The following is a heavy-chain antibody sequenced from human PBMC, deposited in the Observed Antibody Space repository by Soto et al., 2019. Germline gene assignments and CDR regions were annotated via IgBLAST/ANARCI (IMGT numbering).Heavy chain of an antibody. CDR1: GGSISSYY. J-gene: IGHJ6*03. V-gene: IGHV4-59*08. CDR3: ARLGSSWYPPYYYYMDV. Sequence: PSETLSLTCTVSGGSISSYYWSWIRQPPGKGLEWIGYIYYSGSTNYNPSLKSRVTISVDTSKNQFSLKLSSVTAADTAVYYCARLGSSWYPPYYYYMDVWGKGTTVTVSS. D-gene: IGHD6-13*01. CDR2: IYYSGST.